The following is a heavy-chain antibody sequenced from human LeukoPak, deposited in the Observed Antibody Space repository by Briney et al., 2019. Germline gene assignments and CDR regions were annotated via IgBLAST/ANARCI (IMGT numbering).Heavy chain of an antibody. CDR2: IYYSGST. D-gene: IGHD3-22*01. Sequence: SETLSLTCTVSGGSISSSSYYWGWIRQPPGKGLEWIGSIYYSGSTYYNPSLKSRVTISVDTSKNQFSLKLSSVTAADTAVYYCARVRYYYDSSGYFQFDYWGQGTLVTVSS. J-gene: IGHJ4*02. CDR1: GGSISSSSYY. V-gene: IGHV4-39*07. CDR3: ARVRYYYDSSGYFQFDY.